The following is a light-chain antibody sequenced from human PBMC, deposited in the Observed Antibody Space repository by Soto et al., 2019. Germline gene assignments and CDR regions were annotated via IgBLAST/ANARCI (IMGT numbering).Light chain of an antibody. J-gene: IGKJ4*01. CDR1: QSVSSY. Sequence: EIVLTQSPATLSLSPGERATLSCRASQSVSSYVAWYQQKPGQAPRLLIYDASNSATGIPARFSGSGSGTDFTLTISSLEPEDFAVYYCQQRSNWPPLTFGGGTKVDIK. V-gene: IGKV3-11*01. CDR2: DAS. CDR3: QQRSNWPPLT.